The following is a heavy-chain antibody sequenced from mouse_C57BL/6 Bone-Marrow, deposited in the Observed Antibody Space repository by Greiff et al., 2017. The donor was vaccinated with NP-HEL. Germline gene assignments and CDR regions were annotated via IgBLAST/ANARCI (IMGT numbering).Heavy chain of an antibody. Sequence: EVMLVESGGGLVKPGGSLKLSCAASGFTFSSYAMSWVRQTPEKRLEWVATISDGGSYTYYPDNVKGRFTISRDNAKNNLYLQMSHLKSEDTAMYYCARDPSLYYGSSLDYWGQGTTLTVSS. CDR3: ARDPSLYYGSSLDY. D-gene: IGHD1-1*01. CDR1: GFTFSSYA. V-gene: IGHV5-4*01. J-gene: IGHJ2*01. CDR2: ISDGGSYT.